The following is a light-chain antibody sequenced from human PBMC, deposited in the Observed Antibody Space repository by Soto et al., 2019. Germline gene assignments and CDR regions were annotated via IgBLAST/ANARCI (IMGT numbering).Light chain of an antibody. CDR2: GAS. CDR1: QSIDNK. V-gene: IGKV3-15*01. Sequence: IVMTQSPATLSVSPGERATLSCRASQSIDNKLAWYQQRPGQAPRLLIYGASTRVTGIPARFSGSGSGTEFTLTIRGLQSEDFGVYYCQQYKSWRTFGQGTNVETK. CDR3: QQYKSWRT. J-gene: IGKJ1*01.